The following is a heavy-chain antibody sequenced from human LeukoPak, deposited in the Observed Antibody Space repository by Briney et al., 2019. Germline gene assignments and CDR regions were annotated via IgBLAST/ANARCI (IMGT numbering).Heavy chain of an antibody. J-gene: IGHJ4*02. D-gene: IGHD3-22*01. Sequence: SSETLSLTCTVSGGSISSYYWSWIRQPPGKGLEWIGYIYYSGSTNYNPSLKSRVTISVDTSKNQFSLKLSSVTAADTAVYYCARSTWLLDKWGQGTLVTASS. CDR2: IYYSGST. CDR3: ARSTWLLDK. CDR1: GGSISSYY. V-gene: IGHV4-59*01.